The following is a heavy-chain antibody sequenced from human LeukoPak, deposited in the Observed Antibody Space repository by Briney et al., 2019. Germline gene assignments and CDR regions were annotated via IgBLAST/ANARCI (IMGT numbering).Heavy chain of an antibody. CDR3: ARDEGYCRGGSCAAGSWFDP. V-gene: IGHV4-31*03. CDR2: IYYSGST. J-gene: IGHJ5*02. CDR1: GGSISSGGYY. D-gene: IGHD2-15*01. Sequence: SETLSLTCTVSGGSISSGGYYWSWIRQHPGKGLEWIGYIYYSGSTYYNPSLKSRVTISVDTSKNQFSLKLSSVTAADTAVYYCARDEGYCRGGSCAAGSWFDPWGQGTLVTVSS.